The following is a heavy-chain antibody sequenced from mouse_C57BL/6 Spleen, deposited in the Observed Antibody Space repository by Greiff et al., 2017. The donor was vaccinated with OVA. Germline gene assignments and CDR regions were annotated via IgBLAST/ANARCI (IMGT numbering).Heavy chain of an antibody. J-gene: IGHJ2*01. CDR3: ARGLGRQYFDC. D-gene: IGHD4-1*01. V-gene: IGHV1-26*01. CDR1: GYTFTDYY. Sequence: EVQLQQSGPELVKPGASVKISCKASGYTFTDYYMNWVKQSHGKSLEWIGDINPNNGGTSYNQKFKGKATLTVDKSSSTAYMELRSLTSEDSAVYYYARGLGRQYFDCWGGGTTLTVSS. CDR2: INPNNGGT.